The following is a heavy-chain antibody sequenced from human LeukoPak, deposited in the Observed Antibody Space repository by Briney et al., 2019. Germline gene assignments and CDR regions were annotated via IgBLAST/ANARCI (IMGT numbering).Heavy chain of an antibody. V-gene: IGHV4-59*01. CDR1: GGSISSYY. J-gene: IGHJ6*03. D-gene: IGHD2-15*01. CDR3: ARGGGGTHHYYYYYMDV. Sequence: TPSETLSLTCTVSGGSISSYYWSWIRQPPGKGLDWIGYIYYSGSTNYNPSLKSRVTISVDTSKNQFSLKLSSVTAADTAVYYCARGGGGTHHYYYYYMDVWGKGTTVTVSS. CDR2: IYYSGST.